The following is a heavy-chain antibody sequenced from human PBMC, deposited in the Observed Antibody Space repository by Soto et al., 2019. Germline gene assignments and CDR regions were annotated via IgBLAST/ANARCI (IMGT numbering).Heavy chain of an antibody. J-gene: IGHJ5*02. D-gene: IGHD3-3*01. CDR3: AKDIGGYYTESGGCCFDP. Sequence: EVQLVESGGGLVQPGRSLRLSCAASGFTSDDYAMHWVRQAPGKGLEWVSGISWNSGSIGYADSVKGRFTISRDNAKNSLYLQMNSLRAEDTALYYCAKDIGGYYTESGGCCFDPRGQGTLVTVSS. V-gene: IGHV3-9*02. CDR1: GFTSDDYA. CDR2: ISWNSGSI.